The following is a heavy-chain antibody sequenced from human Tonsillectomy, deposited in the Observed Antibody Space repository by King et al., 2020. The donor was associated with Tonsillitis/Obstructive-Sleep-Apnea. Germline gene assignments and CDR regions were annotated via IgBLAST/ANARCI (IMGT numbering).Heavy chain of an antibody. Sequence: VQLVESGGGVVQPGRSLRLSCAASGFTFSSYAMHWVRQAPGKGLEWVAVIWYDGSNTYYADSVKGRFTISRDNSKNTLYLQMNSLRAEDTAVYYCARDLFPYCSSTSGYRRNAVDIWGQGTMVTVSS. CDR3: ARDLFPYCSSTSGYRRNAVDI. J-gene: IGHJ3*02. V-gene: IGHV3-33*01. D-gene: IGHD2-2*02. CDR2: IWYDGSNT. CDR1: GFTFSSYA.